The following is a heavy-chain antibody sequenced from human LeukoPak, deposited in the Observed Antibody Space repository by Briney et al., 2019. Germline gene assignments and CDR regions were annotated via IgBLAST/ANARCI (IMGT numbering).Heavy chain of an antibody. D-gene: IGHD6-19*01. CDR2: IYYSGST. V-gene: IGHV4-59*01. Sequence: TSETLSLTCTVSGGSISSYYWSWIRQPPGKGLEWIGYIYYSGSTNYNPSLKSRVTISVDTSKNQFSLKLSSVTAADTAVYYCARTSSGWYAVFDYWGQGTLVTVSS. CDR1: GGSISSYY. CDR3: ARTSSGWYAVFDY. J-gene: IGHJ4*02.